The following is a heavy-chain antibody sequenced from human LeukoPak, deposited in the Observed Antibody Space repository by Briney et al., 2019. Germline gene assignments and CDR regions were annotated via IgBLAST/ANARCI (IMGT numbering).Heavy chain of an antibody. CDR3: ARDGHWNYVGVRYYMDV. J-gene: IGHJ6*03. CDR2: INPNSGGT. V-gene: IGHV1-2*02. CDR1: GYTFTGYY. Sequence: ASVKVSCKASGYTFTGYYMHWVRQAPGQGLEWMGWINPNSGGTNYAQKFQGRVTMTRDTSISTAYMELSRLRSDDTAVYYCARDGHWNYVGVRYYMDVWGKGTTVTVSS. D-gene: IGHD1-7*01.